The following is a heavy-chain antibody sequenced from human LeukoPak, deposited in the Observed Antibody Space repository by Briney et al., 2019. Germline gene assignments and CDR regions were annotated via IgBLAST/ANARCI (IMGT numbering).Heavy chain of an antibody. D-gene: IGHD3-10*01. V-gene: IGHV1-69*05. CDR1: GGTFSSYA. CDR2: IIPIFGTA. Sequence: GASVKVSCKASGGTFSSYAISWVRQAPGQGLEWMGRIIPIFGTANYAQKFQGRVTITTDESTSTAYMELSSLRSEDTAVYYCASSPDYYGSGSYYSSWGQGTLVTVSS. J-gene: IGHJ4*02. CDR3: ASSPDYYGSGSYYSS.